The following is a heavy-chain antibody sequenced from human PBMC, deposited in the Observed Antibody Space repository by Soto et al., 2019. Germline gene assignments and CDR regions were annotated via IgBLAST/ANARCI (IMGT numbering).Heavy chain of an antibody. Sequence: PSETLSLTCLVSGQYIKSNFWWAWVRQSPGKDLEWIGEIYHSGSAIYTPSLKNRVTLSLDESKNEFSLNMDSVTAADTAVYYCARHALGVTTFDYWGQGTLVTVSS. V-gene: IGHV4-4*02. D-gene: IGHD3-10*01. CDR1: GQYIKSNFW. CDR3: ARHALGVTTFDY. CDR2: IYHSGSA. J-gene: IGHJ4*02.